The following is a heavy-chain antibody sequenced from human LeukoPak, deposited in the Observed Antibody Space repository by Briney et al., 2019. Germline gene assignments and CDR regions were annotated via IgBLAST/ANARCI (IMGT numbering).Heavy chain of an antibody. D-gene: IGHD2-15*01. V-gene: IGHV3-23*01. CDR3: AKETVVVVAATPDAFDI. J-gene: IGHJ3*02. CDR1: GFTFSSYA. Sequence: PGGSLRLSCAASGFTFSSYAMSWVRQAPGKGLEWVPGISGSGGSTHYADSVKDRFTISRDNSKNTLYLQMNSLRAEDTAVYYCAKETVVVVAATPDAFDIWGQGTMVTVSS. CDR2: ISGSGGST.